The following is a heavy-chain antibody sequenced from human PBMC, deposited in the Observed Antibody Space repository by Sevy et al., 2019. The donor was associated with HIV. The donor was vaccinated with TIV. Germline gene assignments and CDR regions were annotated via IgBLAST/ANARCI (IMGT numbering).Heavy chain of an antibody. J-gene: IGHJ4*02. CDR2: ISLSGGDT. CDR3: ARVPTYSSSWDRPFDY. Sequence: GGSLRLSCAASGFTFSTYAMTWVRQAPGKGLEWVSVISLSGGDTYYTDSVKGRFTISRDNSKNTLYLQMNSLRAEDTAVYYCARVPTYSSSWDRPFDYWGQGTLVTVSS. V-gene: IGHV3-23*01. CDR1: GFTFSTYA. D-gene: IGHD6-13*01.